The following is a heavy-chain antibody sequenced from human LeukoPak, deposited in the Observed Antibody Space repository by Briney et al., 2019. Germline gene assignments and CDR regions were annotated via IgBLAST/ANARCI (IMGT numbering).Heavy chain of an antibody. Sequence: GGSLRLSCAASGFTFSDYYMSWIRQAPGKGLEWVSYISSSGSTIYYADSVKGRFTISRDNAKNSLYLQMNSLRAEDTAVYYCAKGLYYYDSSGFFDYWGQGTLVTVSS. D-gene: IGHD3-22*01. CDR2: ISSSGSTI. CDR3: AKGLYYYDSSGFFDY. CDR1: GFTFSDYY. J-gene: IGHJ4*02. V-gene: IGHV3-11*01.